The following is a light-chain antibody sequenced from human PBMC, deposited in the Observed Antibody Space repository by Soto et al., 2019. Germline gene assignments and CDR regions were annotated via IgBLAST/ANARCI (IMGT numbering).Light chain of an antibody. V-gene: IGKV3-20*01. CDR2: GAS. CDR3: QQYHTSPVT. Sequence: EIVLTQSPGTLSLSPGERATLSCRASQSVSSSSLAWYQQKPGQAPRLLIFGASSRATGIPDRFSGSGSGTDFSLTISRLEPEDVGVYYCQQYHTSPVTFGQGNKVESK. CDR1: QSVSSSS. J-gene: IGKJ1*01.